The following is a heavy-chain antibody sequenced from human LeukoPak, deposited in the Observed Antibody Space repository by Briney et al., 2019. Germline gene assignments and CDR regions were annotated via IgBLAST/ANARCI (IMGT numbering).Heavy chain of an antibody. Sequence: GRSLRLSCAAAGFTFSSYGMRWVRQAPGKGLEWVAVIWDDGSNKYYADSVKGRFTISRDNSKNTLYLQMNSLRAEDTAVYYCARDSHSSGWYAVGYYYYGMDVWGQGTTVTVSS. J-gene: IGHJ6*02. CDR1: GFTFSSYG. V-gene: IGHV3-33*01. CDR2: IWDDGSNK. D-gene: IGHD6-19*01. CDR3: ARDSHSSGWYAVGYYYYGMDV.